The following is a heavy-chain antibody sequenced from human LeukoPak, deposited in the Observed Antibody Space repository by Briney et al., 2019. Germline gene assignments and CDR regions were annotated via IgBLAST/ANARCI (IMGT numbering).Heavy chain of an antibody. D-gene: IGHD5-18*01. CDR3: ARDLGLPVDY. J-gene: IGHJ4*02. CDR1: GYTFITYA. V-gene: IGHV1-3*01. Sequence: ASVKVSCKASGYTFITYAMQWVRQAPGQRLEWMGWINAGNGNTKYSQKFQGRVTITRDISASTVYMELSSLISEDTAVYYCARDLGLPVDYWGQGTLVTVSS. CDR2: INAGNGNT.